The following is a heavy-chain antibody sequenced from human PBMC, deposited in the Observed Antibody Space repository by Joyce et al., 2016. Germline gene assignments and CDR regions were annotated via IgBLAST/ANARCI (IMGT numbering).Heavy chain of an antibody. V-gene: IGHV3-48*01. CDR3: AREITPTRRNYFYGVDV. D-gene: IGHD2-15*01. J-gene: IGHJ6*02. Sequence: EVQLVESGGALVQPGGSLRLSCAASGFTFSAYSMSWVRQAPGKGLECVSYISSGSSSIYYTDAVEGRFTISRDNAKNSLYLQMNTLRAEDTAVYYCAREITPTRRNYFYGVDVWGQGTTVSVSS. CDR1: GFTFSAYS. CDR2: ISSGSSSI.